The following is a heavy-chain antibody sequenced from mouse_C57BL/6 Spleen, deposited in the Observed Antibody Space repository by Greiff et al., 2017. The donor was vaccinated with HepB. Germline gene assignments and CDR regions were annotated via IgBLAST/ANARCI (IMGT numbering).Heavy chain of an antibody. V-gene: IGHV1-26*01. CDR2: INPNNGGT. D-gene: IGHD1-1*01. J-gene: IGHJ1*03. CDR3: ARGIATVVPNWCFDV. CDR1: GYTFTDYY. Sequence: EVQLQQSGPELVKPGASVKISCKASGYTFTDYYMNWVKQSHGKSLEWIGDINPNNGGTSYNQKFKGKATLTVDKSSSTAYMELRSLTSEDSAVYYGARGIATVVPNWCFDVWGTGTTVTVSS.